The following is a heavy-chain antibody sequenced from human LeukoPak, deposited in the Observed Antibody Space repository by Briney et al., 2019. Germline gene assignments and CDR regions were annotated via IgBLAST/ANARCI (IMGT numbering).Heavy chain of an antibody. CDR1: GGSFSGYY. D-gene: IGHD3-10*01. V-gene: IGHV4-34*01. CDR3: ARLGYYGSGRSFGY. Sequence: SETLSLTCAVYGGSFSGYYWSWIRQPPGKGLEWIGEISHSGSTNYNPSLKSRVTISVDTSKNQFSLKLSSVTAADTAVYYCARLGYYGSGRSFGYWGQGTLVTVSS. CDR2: ISHSGST. J-gene: IGHJ4*02.